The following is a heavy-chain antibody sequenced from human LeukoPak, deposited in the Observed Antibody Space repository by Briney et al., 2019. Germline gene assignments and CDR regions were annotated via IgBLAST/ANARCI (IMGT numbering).Heavy chain of an antibody. D-gene: IGHD5-18*01. Sequence: GGSLRPSCAASGFTFSSYAMSWVRQAPGKGLEWVSAISGSGGSTYYADSVKGRFTISRDNSKNTLYLQMNSLRAEDTAVYYCAKDGTAMVTLPFGYWGQGTLVTVSS. V-gene: IGHV3-23*01. CDR3: AKDGTAMVTLPFGY. CDR1: GFTFSSYA. J-gene: IGHJ4*02. CDR2: ISGSGGST.